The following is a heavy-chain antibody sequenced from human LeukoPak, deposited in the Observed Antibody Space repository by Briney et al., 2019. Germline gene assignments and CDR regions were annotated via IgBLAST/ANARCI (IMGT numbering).Heavy chain of an antibody. CDR2: ISSGGGTT. Sequence: PGGSLTLSCAASGCTFSSYERNWVRQAPGKGLEWVSYISSGGGTTFYADSVKGRFTISRDNAKNSLYLQIYSLRAEDTANYYCARGGSTYSRRYFDYWGQGTLVTVSS. CDR3: ARGGSTYSRRYFDY. J-gene: IGHJ4*02. CDR1: GCTFSSYE. D-gene: IGHD2-15*01. V-gene: IGHV3-48*03.